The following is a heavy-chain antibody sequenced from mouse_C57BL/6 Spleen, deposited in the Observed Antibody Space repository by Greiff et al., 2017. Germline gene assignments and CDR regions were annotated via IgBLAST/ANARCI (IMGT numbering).Heavy chain of an antibody. CDR2: ISSGSSTI. CDR1: GFTFSDYG. Sequence: EVKLVESGGGLVKPGGSLKLSCAASGFTFSDYGMHWVRQAPEKGLEWVAYISSGSSTIYYAATVKGRFTISRDNAKNTLFLQMTSLRSEDTAMYYCARGYYGNYLWFAYWGQGTLVTVSA. CDR3: ARGYYGNYLWFAY. V-gene: IGHV5-17*01. J-gene: IGHJ3*01. D-gene: IGHD2-1*01.